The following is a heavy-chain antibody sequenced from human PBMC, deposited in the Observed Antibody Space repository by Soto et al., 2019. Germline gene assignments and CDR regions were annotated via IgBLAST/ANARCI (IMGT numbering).Heavy chain of an antibody. CDR2: ISGSGGST. V-gene: IGHV3-23*01. Sequence: GGSLRLSCAASGFTFSSYAMSWVRQAPGKGLEWVSAISGSGGSTYYADSVKGRFTISRDNSKNTLYLQMNSLRAEDTAVYYCAKDKSSPAATFFPYYFDYWGQGTLVTVSS. D-gene: IGHD2-15*01. J-gene: IGHJ4*02. CDR3: AKDKSSPAATFFPYYFDY. CDR1: GFTFSSYA.